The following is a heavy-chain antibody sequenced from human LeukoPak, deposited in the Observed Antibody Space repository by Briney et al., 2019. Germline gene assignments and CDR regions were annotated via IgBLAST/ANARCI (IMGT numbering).Heavy chain of an antibody. V-gene: IGHV3-74*01. CDR1: GFTFRSYW. CDR2: INSDGSST. D-gene: IGHD3-10*01. CDR3: ARGDGCGMDV. J-gene: IGHJ6*02. Sequence: GGSLRLSCAASGFTFRSYWMHWVRQAPGKGLAWVSRINSDGSSTTYADSVKGRFTISRDNAKNTLYLQMNSLRAEDTAVYYCARGDGCGMDVWGQGTTVTVPS.